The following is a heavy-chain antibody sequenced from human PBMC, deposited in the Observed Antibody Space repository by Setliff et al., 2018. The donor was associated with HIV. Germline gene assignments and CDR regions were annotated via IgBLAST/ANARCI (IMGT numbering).Heavy chain of an antibody. V-gene: IGHV1-2*06. CDR1: GYTFTGYY. J-gene: IGHJ6*03. Sequence: ASVKVSCRASGYTFTGYYIHWVRRAPGQGLEWMGRINPSSGGTNYAPKFQGRVTMTRDKSISTAYMELSRLRSDDTAVYYCATWGGSPDGYFYYYMDVWGKGTTVTVSS. CDR2: INPSSGGT. D-gene: IGHD1-26*01. CDR3: ATWGGSPDGYFYYYMDV.